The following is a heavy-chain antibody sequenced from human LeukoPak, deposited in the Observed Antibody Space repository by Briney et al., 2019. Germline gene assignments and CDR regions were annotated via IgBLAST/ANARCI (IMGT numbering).Heavy chain of an antibody. CDR2: INPTSGST. Sequence: GASVKVSCKASGYTFTNYYIHWVRQAPGQGLEWMGIINPTSGSTAYTQKFQGRVTMTRDTSTSTVYMELSSLRSDDTAVYYCARLGYYYDSLGHYDYWGQGTLVIVPS. CDR3: ARLGYYYDSLGHYDY. CDR1: GYTFTNYY. V-gene: IGHV1-46*01. D-gene: IGHD3-22*01. J-gene: IGHJ4*02.